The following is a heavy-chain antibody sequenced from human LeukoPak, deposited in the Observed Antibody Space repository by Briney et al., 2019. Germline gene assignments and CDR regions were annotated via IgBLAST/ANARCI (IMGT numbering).Heavy chain of an antibody. D-gene: IGHD3-10*01. CDR1: GFTFSSYS. CDR2: ISSSSSYI. Sequence: KTGGSLRLSCAASGFTFSSYSMNWVRQAPGKGLEWVSSISSSSSYIYYADSVKGRFTISRDNAKNSLYLQMNSLRAEDTAVYYCAKDLGSGSFDYWGQGTLVTVSS. V-gene: IGHV3-21*01. CDR3: AKDLGSGSFDY. J-gene: IGHJ4*02.